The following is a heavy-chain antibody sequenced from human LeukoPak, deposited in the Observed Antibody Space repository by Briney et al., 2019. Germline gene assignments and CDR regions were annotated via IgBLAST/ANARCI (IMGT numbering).Heavy chain of an antibody. CDR3: ARGGIAAAGTFDT. Sequence: GGSLRLSCAASGFTFSSYSMNWVRQAPGKGLEWVSSISSSSSYIYYADSVKGRFTISRDNAKNALYLQMNSLRAEDTAVYYCARGGIAAAGTFDTWGQGTLVTVSS. V-gene: IGHV3-21*01. D-gene: IGHD6-13*01. J-gene: IGHJ5*02. CDR2: ISSSSSYI. CDR1: GFTFSSYS.